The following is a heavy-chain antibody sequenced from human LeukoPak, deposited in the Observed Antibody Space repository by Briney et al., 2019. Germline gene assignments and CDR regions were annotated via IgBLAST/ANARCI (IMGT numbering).Heavy chain of an antibody. D-gene: IGHD3-10*01. Sequence: ASVKVSCKASGYTFTSYGISWVRQAPGQGLEWRGWSSAYNGNTNYAQKLQGRVTMTTDTSTSTAYMELRSLRSDDTAVYYCARDRGKVITMVRGNYGMDVWGKGTTVTVSS. CDR2: SSAYNGNT. CDR1: GYTFTSYG. J-gene: IGHJ6*04. V-gene: IGHV1-18*04. CDR3: ARDRGKVITMVRGNYGMDV.